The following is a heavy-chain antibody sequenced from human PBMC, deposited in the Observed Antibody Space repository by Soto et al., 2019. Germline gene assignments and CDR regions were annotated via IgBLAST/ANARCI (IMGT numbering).Heavy chain of an antibody. CDR2: IDYSAST. J-gene: IGHJ5*02. V-gene: IGHV4-61*08. D-gene: IGHD2-8*01. Sequence: QVQLQDSGPGLVNPSETLTLTCTFSGGSVNSGDCYWSWIRQAPGKGLEWIGHIDYSASTNYNPCLNRRVTITINPSNKQFSLKLSSVAPADRAVDFRERDADVGLSASWIDVWGQGALVTVSS. CDR3: ERDADVGLSASWIDV. CDR1: GGSVNSGDCY.